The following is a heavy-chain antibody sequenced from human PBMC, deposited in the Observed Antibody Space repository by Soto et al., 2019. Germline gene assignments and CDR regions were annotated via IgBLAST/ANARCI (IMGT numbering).Heavy chain of an antibody. V-gene: IGHV4-31*03. J-gene: IGHJ4*02. CDR3: ARGGDYGSLHFDY. CDR1: GGSISSGGYY. CDR2: IYYSGST. D-gene: IGHD3-16*01. Sequence: NPSETLSLTCTVSGGSISSGGYYWSWIRQHPGKGLEWIGYIYYSGSTYYNPSLKSRVTISVDTSKNQFSLKLSSVTAADTAVYYCARGGDYGSLHFDYWGQGTLVTVSS.